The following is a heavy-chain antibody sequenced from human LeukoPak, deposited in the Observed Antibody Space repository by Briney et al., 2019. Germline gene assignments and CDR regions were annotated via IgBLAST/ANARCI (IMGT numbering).Heavy chain of an antibody. V-gene: IGHV4-39*07. Sequence: PSETLSLTCTVSGGSISSSSYYWGWIRQPPGKGLEWIGSIYYSGSTYYNPSLKSRVTIYVDTSKNQYSLKLSSVTAADTAVYYCARSGYCSGGSCYPEYFQHWGQGTLVTVSS. CDR1: GGSISSSSYY. CDR2: IYYSGST. J-gene: IGHJ1*01. D-gene: IGHD2-15*01. CDR3: ARSGYCSGGSCYPEYFQH.